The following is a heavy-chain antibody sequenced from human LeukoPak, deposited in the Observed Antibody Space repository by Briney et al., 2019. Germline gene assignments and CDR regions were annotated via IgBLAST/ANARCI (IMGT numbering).Heavy chain of an antibody. V-gene: IGHV1-46*01. CDR3: ARDLRVYDSSGYYYPMGY. CDR2: INPSGGST. J-gene: IGHJ4*02. CDR1: GYTFTSYY. Sequence: ASVKVSCKASGYTFTSYYMHWVRQAPGQGLEWMGIINPSGGSTSYAQKFQGRVTMTRDTSTSTVYMELSSLRSEDTAVYYCARDLRVYDSSGYYYPMGYWGQGTLVTVS. D-gene: IGHD3-22*01.